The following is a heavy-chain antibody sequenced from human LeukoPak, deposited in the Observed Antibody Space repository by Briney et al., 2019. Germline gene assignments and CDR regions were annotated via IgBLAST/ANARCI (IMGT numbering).Heavy chain of an antibody. CDR2: IYYSGNT. Sequence: PSETLSLTCTVSGGSTSNYYWSWIRQPPGKGLEWIGDIYYSGNTNYNPSLKSRVTISLDTCKNQFSLKLRSVTAADTAIYYCARGGSRGYYYYMDVWGKGTTVIVSS. CDR1: GGSTSNYY. V-gene: IGHV4-59*01. D-gene: IGHD3-16*01. CDR3: ARGGSRGYYYYMDV. J-gene: IGHJ6*03.